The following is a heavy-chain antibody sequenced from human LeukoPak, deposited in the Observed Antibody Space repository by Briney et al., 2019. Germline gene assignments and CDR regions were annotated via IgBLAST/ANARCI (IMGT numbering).Heavy chain of an antibody. J-gene: IGHJ6*02. CDR1: GGTFTSYA. V-gene: IGHV1-69*13. CDR2: IIPIFGTA. CDR3: ANTPFLGGAVAGNYYYYGMDV. Sequence: SVKVSCKASGGTFTSYAISWVRQAPGQGLEWMGGIIPIFGTANYAQKFQGRVTITADESTSTAYMELSSLRSEDTAVYYCANTPFLGGAVAGNYYYYGMDVWGQGTTVTVSS. D-gene: IGHD6-19*01.